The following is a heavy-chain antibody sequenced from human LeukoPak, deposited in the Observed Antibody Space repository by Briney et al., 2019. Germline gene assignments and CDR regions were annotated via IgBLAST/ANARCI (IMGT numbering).Heavy chain of an antibody. Sequence: ASVTVSFTASGYTFTVYYMHWVRQAPGQGLEWMGWINPNSGGTNYAQKFQGRVTMTRDTSISTAYMELSRLRSDQTAVYYCARNPIYCGGDCYLGPWGQGTLVTVSS. V-gene: IGHV1-2*02. J-gene: IGHJ5*02. CDR3: ARNPIYCGGDCYLGP. D-gene: IGHD2-21*02. CDR1: GYTFTVYY. CDR2: INPNSGGT.